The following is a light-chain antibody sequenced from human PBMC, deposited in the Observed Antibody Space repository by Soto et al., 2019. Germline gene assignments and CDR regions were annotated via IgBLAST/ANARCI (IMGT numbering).Light chain of an antibody. CDR3: QQSYSTLRT. CDR1: QSISSY. J-gene: IGKJ1*01. Sequence: DIQMTQSPSSLSASVGDRVTITCRASQSISSYLNWYQQKPGKAPKLLIYAASSLQSGVPSRFSGSGSGKNFPLTISSLQTEDFATYYRQQSYSTLRTFRQGAKGEIK. V-gene: IGKV1-39*01. CDR2: AAS.